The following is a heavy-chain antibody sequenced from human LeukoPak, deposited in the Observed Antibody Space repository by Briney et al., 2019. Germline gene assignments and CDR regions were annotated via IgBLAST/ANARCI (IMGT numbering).Heavy chain of an antibody. Sequence: PSETLSLTCTVSGGSISSYYWSWIRQPPGKGLEWIGYIYYSGSTNYNPSHKSRVTISVDTSKNQFSLKLSSVTAADTAVYYCARHSGYYGSGSYLEYWGQGTLVTVSS. CDR3: ARHSGYYGSGSYLEY. CDR2: IYYSGST. CDR1: GGSISSYY. D-gene: IGHD3-10*01. J-gene: IGHJ4*02. V-gene: IGHV4-59*08.